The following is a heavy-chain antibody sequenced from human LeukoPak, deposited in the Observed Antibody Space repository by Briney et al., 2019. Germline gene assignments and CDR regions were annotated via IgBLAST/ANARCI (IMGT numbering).Heavy chain of an antibody. Sequence: VASVKVSCKASGYTFTGYYMHWVRQAPGQGLEWMGWINPNSGGTNYAQKFQGRVTMTRDTSIGTAYMELSRLRSDDTAVYYCARVCYKTQAARRLQNWFDPWGQGTLVTVSS. V-gene: IGHV1-2*02. D-gene: IGHD5-24*01. CDR1: GYTFTGYY. CDR2: INPNSGGT. CDR3: ARVCYKTQAARRLQNWFDP. J-gene: IGHJ5*02.